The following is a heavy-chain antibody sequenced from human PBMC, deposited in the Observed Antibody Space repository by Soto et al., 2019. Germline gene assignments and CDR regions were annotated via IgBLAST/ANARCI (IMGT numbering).Heavy chain of an antibody. V-gene: IGHV3-64D*09. CDR2: ISSNGGST. CDR3: VKGAGLAYTASDAFDI. J-gene: IGHJ3*02. CDR1: GFTFSSYA. Sequence: GGSLRLSCSASGFTFSSYAMHWVRQAPGQGLEYVSAISSNGGSTYYADSVKGRFTISRDTSKNTLYLQMSSLRAEETAVYYCVKGAGLAYTASDAFDIWGQGTMVTVSS. D-gene: IGHD2-21*01.